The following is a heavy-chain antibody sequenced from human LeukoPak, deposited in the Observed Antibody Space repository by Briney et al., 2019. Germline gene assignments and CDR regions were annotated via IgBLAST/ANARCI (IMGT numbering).Heavy chain of an antibody. CDR1: GGTFSSYT. D-gene: IGHD2-2*01. V-gene: IGHV1-69*02. CDR2: IIPILGIA. J-gene: IGHJ5*02. Sequence: SVKVSRKASGGTFSSYTISWVRQAPGQGLEWMGRIIPILGIANYAQKFQGRVTITADKSTSTAYMELSSLRSEDTAVYYCARYVVVPAANQGGNWFDPWGQGTLVTVSS. CDR3: ARYVVVPAANQGGNWFDP.